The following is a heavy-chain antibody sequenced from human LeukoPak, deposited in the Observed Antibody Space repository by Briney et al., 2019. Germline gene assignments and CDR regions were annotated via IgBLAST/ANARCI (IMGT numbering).Heavy chain of an antibody. CDR2: IYYSGST. Sequence: SETLSLTCTVSGGSISSGDYYWSWIRQPPGKGLEWIGYIYYSGSTYYNPSLKSRVTISVDTSKNQFSLKLSSVTAADTAVYYCARWGYGDYIFDYWGQGTLVTVSS. D-gene: IGHD4-17*01. V-gene: IGHV4-30-4*01. J-gene: IGHJ4*02. CDR1: GGSISSGDYY. CDR3: ARWGYGDYIFDY.